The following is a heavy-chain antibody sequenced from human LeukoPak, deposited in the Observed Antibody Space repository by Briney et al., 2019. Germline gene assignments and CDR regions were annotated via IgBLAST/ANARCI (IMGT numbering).Heavy chain of an antibody. CDR2: ISSSSSYI. J-gene: IGHJ5*02. V-gene: IGHV3-21*01. Sequence: GGSLRLSCEASGFSFSTFTMNWVRQAPGKGLEWVSSISSSSSYIYYADSVKGRFTISRDNAKNSLFLQMNSLRDEDTAVYYCARGLGWLHSWGQGTLVTVSS. CDR3: ARGLGWLHS. D-gene: IGHD3/OR15-3a*01. CDR1: GFSFSTFT.